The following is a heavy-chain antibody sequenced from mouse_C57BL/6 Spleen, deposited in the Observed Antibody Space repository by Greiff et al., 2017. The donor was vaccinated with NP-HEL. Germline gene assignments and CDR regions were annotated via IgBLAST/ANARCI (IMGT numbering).Heavy chain of an antibody. J-gene: IGHJ4*01. Sequence: DVKLQESGGGLVKPGGSLKLSCAASGFTFSSYAMSWVRQTPEKRLEWVATISDGGSYTYYPDNVKGRFTISRDNAKNNLYLQMSHLKSEDTAMCYCATSPHNWGGYAMDYWGQGTSVTVSS. CDR2: ISDGGSYT. CDR3: ATSPHNWGGYAMDY. D-gene: IGHD4-1*01. CDR1: GFTFSSYA. V-gene: IGHV5-4*03.